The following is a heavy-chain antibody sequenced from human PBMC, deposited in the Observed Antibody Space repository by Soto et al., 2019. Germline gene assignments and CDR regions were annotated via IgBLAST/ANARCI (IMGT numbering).Heavy chain of an antibody. Sequence: EVQLVESGGGLVQPGGSLRLSCAASGFTFSSYWMSWVRQAPGRGLEWMGNTKQDGTEKDYVDSVKGRFTISRDNARNSVFLQMDSLRADDTAVYYCATILNRAFETWGQGTMVTVSS. V-gene: IGHV3-7*01. D-gene: IGHD3-3*01. CDR1: GFTFSSYW. CDR3: ATILNRAFET. CDR2: TKQDGTEK. J-gene: IGHJ3*02.